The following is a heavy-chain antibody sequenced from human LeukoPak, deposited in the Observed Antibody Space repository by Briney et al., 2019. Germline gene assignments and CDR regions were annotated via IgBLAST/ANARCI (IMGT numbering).Heavy chain of an antibody. Sequence: GESLKISCKGFGYSFSDYWIAWVRQMPGKGLEWMGIFFPGDSDTRYSPSLQGQVTISADKSISTAYLQWSSLKASDTAMYYCARPGYGDYYFDYWGQGTLVTVSS. CDR2: FFPGDSDT. CDR3: ARPGYGDYYFDY. D-gene: IGHD4-17*01. CDR1: GYSFSDYW. J-gene: IGHJ4*02. V-gene: IGHV5-51*01.